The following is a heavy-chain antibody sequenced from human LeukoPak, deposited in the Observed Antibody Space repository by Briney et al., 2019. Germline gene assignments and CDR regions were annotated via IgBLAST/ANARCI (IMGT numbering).Heavy chain of an antibody. Sequence: PGGALRLSCAASGFTLSSYAMSWVRQAPGKGLEWGSAISGRGGSTYYADSVEGRLTISRDNSKHTLYLQMNSLRAEDTAVYYCAKGEAVAGWDYFDYWGQGTLVTVSS. D-gene: IGHD6-19*01. CDR2: ISGRGGST. J-gene: IGHJ4*02. V-gene: IGHV3-23*01. CDR3: AKGEAVAGWDYFDY. CDR1: GFTLSSYA.